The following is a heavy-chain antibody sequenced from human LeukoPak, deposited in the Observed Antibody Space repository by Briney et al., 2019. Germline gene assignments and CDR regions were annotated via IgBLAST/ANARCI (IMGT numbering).Heavy chain of an antibody. D-gene: IGHD4-17*01. V-gene: IGHV3-7*01. CDR1: GFTFRTYW. CDR3: ARDFTYGSLDY. J-gene: IGHJ4*02. Sequence: SGGSLRLSCATSGFTFRTYWMTWVRQAPGEGLQWVANINQEGSETHYVDSMKGRFTISRDNAKNSLYLLMNSLRVEDTAVYYCARDFTYGSLDYWGQGILVTVSS. CDR2: INQEGSET.